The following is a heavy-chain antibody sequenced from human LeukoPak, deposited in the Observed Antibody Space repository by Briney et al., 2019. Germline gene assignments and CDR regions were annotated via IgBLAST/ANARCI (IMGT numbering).Heavy chain of an antibody. J-gene: IGHJ1*01. V-gene: IGHV3-53*01. CDR2: IYSGGST. D-gene: IGHD6-13*01. CDR3: THSSSWPEYFQH. Sequence: PGGSLRLSCAASGFTVSSNYMSWVRQAPGKGLEWVSVIYSGGSTYYADSVKGRFTISRDNSKNTLYLQMNSLRAEDTAVYYCTHSSSWPEYFQHWGQGTLVTVSS. CDR1: GFTVSSNY.